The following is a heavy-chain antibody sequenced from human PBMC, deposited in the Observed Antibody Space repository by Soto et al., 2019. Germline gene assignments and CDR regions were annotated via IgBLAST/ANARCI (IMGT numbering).Heavy chain of an antibody. CDR3: ASGGDSITMVRGVITNWFDP. D-gene: IGHD3-10*01. Sequence: SETRSLTCTVSGGSISSSSYYWGWIRQPPGKGLEWIGSIYYSGSTYYNPSLKSRVTISVDTSKNQFSLKLSSVTAADTAVYYCASGGDSITMVRGVITNWFDPWGQGTLVTVSS. J-gene: IGHJ5*02. CDR2: IYYSGST. CDR1: GGSISSSSYY. V-gene: IGHV4-39*01.